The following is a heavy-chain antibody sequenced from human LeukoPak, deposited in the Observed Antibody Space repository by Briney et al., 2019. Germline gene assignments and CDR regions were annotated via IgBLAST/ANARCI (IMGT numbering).Heavy chain of an antibody. V-gene: IGHV3-64*04. CDR2: ITSNGGGT. D-gene: IGHD6-19*01. Sequence: SGGSLRLSCSASGFTFSTYAMHWVRQAPGMGLQYVSAITSNGGGTYYADSVKGRFTISRDNSKNTLYLQMNSLRAEDTAVYYCAKAIAVAGTGFDYWGQGTLVTVSS. CDR3: AKAIAVAGTGFDY. J-gene: IGHJ4*02. CDR1: GFTFSTYA.